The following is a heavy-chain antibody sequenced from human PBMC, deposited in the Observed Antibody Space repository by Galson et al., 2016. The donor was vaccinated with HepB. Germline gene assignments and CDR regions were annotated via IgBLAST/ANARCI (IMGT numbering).Heavy chain of an antibody. CDR2: ISDSGGNT. V-gene: IGHV3-23*01. D-gene: IGHD3-16*01. CDR3: AKVPLGERKVTFGAVRRKKGITFFDH. Sequence: SLRLSCAASGFSFYSFAMGWVRQAPGKGPEWVSGISDSGGNTWDADSVKGRFIISRDNSKNTLYLQLNRLRAEATAVYYCAKVPLGERKVTFGAVRRKKGITFFDHWGQGTLVTVSS. J-gene: IGHJ4*02. CDR1: GFSFYSFA.